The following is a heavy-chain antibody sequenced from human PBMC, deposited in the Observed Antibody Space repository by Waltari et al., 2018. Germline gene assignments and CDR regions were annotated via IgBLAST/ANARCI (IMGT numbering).Heavy chain of an antibody. J-gene: IGHJ4*02. CDR2: ISSSSSYI. CDR3: ARGGGSYVVY. V-gene: IGHV3-21*01. CDR1: GFTFSSYR. D-gene: IGHD1-26*01. Sequence: EVQLVESGGGLVKPGGSLRLSCAASGFTFSSYRMTWVRQAPGRGLELVSSISSSSSYISYADSVKGRFTISRDNAKNSLYLQMNSLRAEDTAVYYCARGGGSYVVYWGQGTLVTVSS.